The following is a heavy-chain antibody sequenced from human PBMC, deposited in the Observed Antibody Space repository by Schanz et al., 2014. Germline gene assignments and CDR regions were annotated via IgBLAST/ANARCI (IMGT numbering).Heavy chain of an antibody. Sequence: VQLLESGGGLVQPGGSLRLSCAASGFTFSSYAMSWVRQAPGKGLEWVAFIRSDGSNENYADSVRGRFTISRDNSKNTLYLQMNSLRTEDTAVYYCARDKGGYYPFDYWGQGTLVTVSS. CDR2: IRSDGSNE. J-gene: IGHJ4*02. CDR1: GFTFSSYA. V-gene: IGHV3-30*02. D-gene: IGHD3-3*01. CDR3: ARDKGGYYPFDY.